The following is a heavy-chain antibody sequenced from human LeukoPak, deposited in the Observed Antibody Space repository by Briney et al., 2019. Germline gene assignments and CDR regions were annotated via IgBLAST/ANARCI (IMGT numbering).Heavy chain of an antibody. Sequence: GGSLRLSCAASGFTFSSYAMSWVRQAPGKGLEWVSAISGSGGSTYYADSVKGRFTISRDNSKNALYLQMNSLRAEDTAVYYCASEGLYYDILTGYSNWGQGTLVTVSS. CDR1: GFTFSSYA. CDR3: ASEGLYYDILTGYSN. CDR2: ISGSGGST. V-gene: IGHV3-23*01. D-gene: IGHD3-9*01. J-gene: IGHJ4*02.